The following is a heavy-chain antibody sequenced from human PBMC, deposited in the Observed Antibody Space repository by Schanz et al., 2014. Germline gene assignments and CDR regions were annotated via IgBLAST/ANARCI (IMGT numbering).Heavy chain of an antibody. V-gene: IGHV3-48*01. CDR1: GFTFSSHS. J-gene: IGHJ4*02. CDR2: ISGSGNTI. D-gene: IGHD4-4*01. Sequence: EVQLVESGGNLVQPGGSLRLSCVASGFTFSSHSMNWVRQAPGQGLEWLSYISGSGNTIYYADSVKGRFTISRDNAKNSLSLQMNSLRGEDTAVYYCASADYTNYFDYWGQGTLVTVSS. CDR3: ASADYTNYFDY.